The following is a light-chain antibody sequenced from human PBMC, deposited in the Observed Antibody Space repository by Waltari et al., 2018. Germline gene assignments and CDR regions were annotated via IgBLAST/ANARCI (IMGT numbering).Light chain of an antibody. J-gene: IGLJ1*01. CDR3: SSNAGTTGV. CDR2: EFS. Sequence: QSALTQPPSASGSPGQSVTISSTGTSSDIGRANYVSWYQHHPGKAPKLIIYEFSNRPSGVPDRFSGSKSGNTASLTVSGLQPEDEADYYCSSNAGTTGVFGSGTKVTVL. CDR1: SSDIGRANY. V-gene: IGLV2-8*01.